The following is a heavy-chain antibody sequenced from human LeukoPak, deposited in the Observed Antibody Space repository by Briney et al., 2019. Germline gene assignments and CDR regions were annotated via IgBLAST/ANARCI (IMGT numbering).Heavy chain of an antibody. CDR3: ARVGYCSGDGCQGGDWFDP. D-gene: IGHD2-15*01. V-gene: IGHV3-7*04. CDR1: GFTFSNYW. CDR2: MKQYGADE. Sequence: GGSLRLSCATSGFTFSNYWMTWVRQAPGKGLEWVASMKQYGADEKYVDSVRGRFTISRDSAKNSLYLQMNSLRAEDTAVYYCARVGYCSGDGCQGGDWFDPWGQGTLVTVSS. J-gene: IGHJ5*02.